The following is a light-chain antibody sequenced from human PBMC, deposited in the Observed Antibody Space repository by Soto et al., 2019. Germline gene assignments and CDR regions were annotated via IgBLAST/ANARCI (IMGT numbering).Light chain of an antibody. Sequence: EIVLTQSPGTLSLSPGERATLSCRASQSVSSSYLAWYQQKPGQAHRLLIYGASSRATGIPDRFSGSGSGTDFTLTISRLEPEDFAVYYCQQYGSSAWTCGQGTKVEIK. CDR2: GAS. J-gene: IGKJ1*01. CDR3: QQYGSSAWT. CDR1: QSVSSSY. V-gene: IGKV3-20*01.